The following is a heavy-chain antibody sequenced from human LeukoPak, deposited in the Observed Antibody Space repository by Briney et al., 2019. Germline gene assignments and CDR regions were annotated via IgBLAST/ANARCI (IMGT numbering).Heavy chain of an antibody. D-gene: IGHD6-19*01. V-gene: IGHV4-34*01. CDR3: ARGPRPVYSSGWYGYDY. J-gene: IGHJ4*02. CDR2: INHSGST. CDR1: GGSFSGYY. Sequence: SETLSLTCAVYGGSFSGYYWSWIRQPPGKGLEWIGEINHSGSTNYNPSLKSRVTISVDTSKNQFSLKLGSVTAADTAVYYCARGPRPVYSSGWYGYDYWGQGTLVTVSS.